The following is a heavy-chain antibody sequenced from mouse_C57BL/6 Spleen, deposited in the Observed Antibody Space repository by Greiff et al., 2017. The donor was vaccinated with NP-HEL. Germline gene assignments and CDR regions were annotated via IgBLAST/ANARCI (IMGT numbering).Heavy chain of an antibody. CDR1: GYTFTSYW. J-gene: IGHJ4*01. CDR3: ARSEDYGNSYYYAMDY. V-gene: IGHV1-64*01. D-gene: IGHD2-1*01. Sequence: VQLQQPGAELVKPGASVKLSCKASGYTFTSYWMHWVKQRPGQGLEWIGMIHPNSGSTNYNEKFKSKATLTVDKSSSTAYMQLSSLTSEDSAVYYCARSEDYGNSYYYAMDYWGQGTSVTVSS. CDR2: IHPNSGST.